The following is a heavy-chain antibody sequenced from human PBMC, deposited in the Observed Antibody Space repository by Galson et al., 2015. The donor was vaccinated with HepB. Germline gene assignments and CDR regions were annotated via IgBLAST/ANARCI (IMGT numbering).Heavy chain of an antibody. CDR1: GFIFSSYD. Sequence: SLRLSCAPSGFIFSSYDMHWVRQPPGRGLEWVAYIRHDGSRTSYADSVRGRFTISRDNSENTMSLLMSSLRTEDTAVYYCTKTSTVVTAGWFDPWGQGTLVTVAS. J-gene: IGHJ5*02. CDR3: TKTSTVVTAGWFDP. V-gene: IGHV3-30*02. CDR2: IRHDGSRT. D-gene: IGHD4-23*01.